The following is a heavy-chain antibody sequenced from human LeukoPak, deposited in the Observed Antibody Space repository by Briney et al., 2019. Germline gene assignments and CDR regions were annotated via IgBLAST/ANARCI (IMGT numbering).Heavy chain of an antibody. CDR2: IYYSGST. Sequence: PSETLFLTCTVSGGSISSYYWSWIRQPPGKGLEWIGYIYYSGSTNYNPSLKSRVTISVDTSKNQFSLKLSSVTAADTAVYYCATLSGSSVFDYWGQGTLVTVSS. CDR1: GGSISSYY. CDR3: ATLSGSSVFDY. J-gene: IGHJ4*02. V-gene: IGHV4-59*08. D-gene: IGHD1-26*01.